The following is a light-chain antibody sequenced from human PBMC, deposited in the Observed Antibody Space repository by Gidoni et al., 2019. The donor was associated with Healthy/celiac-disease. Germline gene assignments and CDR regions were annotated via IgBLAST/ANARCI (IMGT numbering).Light chain of an antibody. CDR2: DDN. CDR3: QSYDSSNQV. CDR1: SGSIASNY. Sequence: NFLLTQPHSLSESPGTTVTLSCTRSSGSIASNYVQWSQQRPGMAPTPLIYDDNHRPSSGPDRFAGSIDSSSNAASLTISGLKTEDEADYYCQSYDSSNQVFGGGTKLTVL. V-gene: IGLV6-57*03. J-gene: IGLJ3*02.